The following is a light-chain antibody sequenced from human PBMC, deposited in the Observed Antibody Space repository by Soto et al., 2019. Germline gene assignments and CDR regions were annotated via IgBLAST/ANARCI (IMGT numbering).Light chain of an antibody. J-gene: IGLJ1*01. Sequence: LTEPPSASGTPDQSVTLSCTGISSDVGGYNYVSWYQQHPAKAPKLRINKANKRPSGVPDRFSGSKSGNTASLTVSGLQAEDEADYYCSSYAGSSRLYVFGIGTKVTV. CDR1: SSDVGGYNY. CDR2: KAN. V-gene: IGLV2-8*01. CDR3: SSYAGSSRLYV.